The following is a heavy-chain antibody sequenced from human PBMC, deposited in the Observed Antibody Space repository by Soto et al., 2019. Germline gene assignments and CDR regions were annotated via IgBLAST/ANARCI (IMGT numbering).Heavy chain of an antibody. CDR1: GFTFSSYS. J-gene: IGHJ4*02. CDR2: ISSSSSYI. CDR3: ARDSRRAGYPDPQIDY. Sequence: GGSLRLSCAASGFTFSSYSMNWVRQAPGKGLEWVSSISSSSSYIYYADSVKGRFTISRDNAKNSLYLQMNSLRAEDTAVYYCARDSRRAGYPDPQIDYWGQGTLVTVSS. D-gene: IGHD2-15*01. V-gene: IGHV3-21*01.